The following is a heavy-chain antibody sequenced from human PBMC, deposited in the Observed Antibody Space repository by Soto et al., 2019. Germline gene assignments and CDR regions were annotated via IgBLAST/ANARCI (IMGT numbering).Heavy chain of an antibody. CDR2: INPNSGGT. Sequence: ASVKVSCKASGYTFTGYYMHWVRQAPGQGLEWMGWINPNSGGTNYAQKFQGWVTMTRDTSISTAYMELSRLRSDDTAVYYCARVIPSYDSSGRPLYGMAVWGQGTTVTV. CDR1: GYTFTGYY. J-gene: IGHJ6*02. CDR3: ARVIPSYDSSGRPLYGMAV. D-gene: IGHD3-22*01. V-gene: IGHV1-2*04.